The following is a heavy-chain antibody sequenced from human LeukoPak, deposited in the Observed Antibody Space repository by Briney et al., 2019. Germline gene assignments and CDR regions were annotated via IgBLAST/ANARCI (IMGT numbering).Heavy chain of an antibody. J-gene: IGHJ4*02. D-gene: IGHD6-19*01. V-gene: IGHV3-74*01. CDR3: ARGSSGWYGIDY. CDR1: GFTFSNYW. CDR2: INIDGTST. Sequence: GGSLRLSCAASGFTFSNYWMHWVRHVPGKGLVCVSRINIDGTSTSYADSVKGRFTISRDNAKNALYLQMNSLRAEDTAVYYCARGSSGWYGIDYWGQGALVNVSS.